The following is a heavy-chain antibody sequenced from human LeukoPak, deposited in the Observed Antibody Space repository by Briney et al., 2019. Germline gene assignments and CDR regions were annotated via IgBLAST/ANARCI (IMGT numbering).Heavy chain of an antibody. V-gene: IGHV3-48*03. Sequence: GGSLKLSCTVSGFIFSNTEMNWVRQAPGKGLEWVSCISSNGGVTNYADSVKGRFTISRDNAKKSVYLQMNRLTAEAAAVYYCARPALYSHDDFPRVWGRGTTVIVSS. J-gene: IGHJ6*04. CDR3: ARPALYSHDDFPRV. D-gene: IGHD4-17*01. CDR1: GFIFSNTE. CDR2: ISSNGGVT.